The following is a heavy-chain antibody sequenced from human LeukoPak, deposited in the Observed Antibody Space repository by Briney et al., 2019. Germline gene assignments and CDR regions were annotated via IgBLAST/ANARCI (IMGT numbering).Heavy chain of an antibody. D-gene: IGHD3-10*01. CDR2: IGADGTDT. Sequence: GGSLTLSCAVSGFTFNTYFMHWVRQSPGKGLVWVSHIGADGTDTAYADSVKGRFTISRDNSKNTLYLQMNSLRAEDTAVYYCANLLLWFGELPVHATDAFDIWGQGTMVTVSS. J-gene: IGHJ3*02. CDR1: GFTFNTYF. V-gene: IGHV3-74*01. CDR3: ANLLLWFGELPVHATDAFDI.